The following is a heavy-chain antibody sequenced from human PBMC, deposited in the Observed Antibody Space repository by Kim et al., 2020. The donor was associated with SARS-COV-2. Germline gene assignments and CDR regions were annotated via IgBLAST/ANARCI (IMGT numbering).Heavy chain of an antibody. Sequence: GGSLRLSCAASGFTFSSYSMNWVRQAPGKGLEWVSSISSSSSYIYYADSVKGRFTISRDNAKNSLYLQMNSLRAEDTAVYYCARAEEDYYDSGGYHYYYGMDVWGQGTTVTVSS. D-gene: IGHD3-22*01. J-gene: IGHJ6*02. CDR1: GFTFSSYS. CDR3: ARAEEDYYDSGGYHYYYGMDV. V-gene: IGHV3-21*01. CDR2: ISSSSSYI.